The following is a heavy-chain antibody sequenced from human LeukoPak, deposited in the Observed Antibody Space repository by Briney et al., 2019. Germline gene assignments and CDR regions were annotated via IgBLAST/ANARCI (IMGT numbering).Heavy chain of an antibody. D-gene: IGHD5-24*01. CDR1: GFTFSSYA. V-gene: IGHV3-30-3*01. Sequence: GGSLRLSCAASGFTFSSYAMHWVRQAPGKGLEWVAVISYDGSNKYYADSVKGRFTISRDNSKNTLCLQMNSLRAEDTAVYYCARDRGDPDAFDIWGQGTMVTVSS. CDR2: ISYDGSNK. J-gene: IGHJ3*02. CDR3: ARDRGDPDAFDI.